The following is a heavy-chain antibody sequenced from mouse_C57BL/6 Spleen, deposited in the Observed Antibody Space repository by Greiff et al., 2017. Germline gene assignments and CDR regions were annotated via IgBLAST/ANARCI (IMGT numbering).Heavy chain of an antibody. CDR1: GYTFTSYG. CDR2: IYPRSGNT. V-gene: IGHV1-81*01. D-gene: IGHD1-1*01. CDR3: ARDRYYYGSSYRFAY. Sequence: QVQLKESGAELARPGASVKLSCKASGYTFTSYGISWVKQRTGQGLEWIGEIYPRSGNTYYNEKFKGKATLTADKSSSTAYMELRSLTSEDSAVYFCARDRYYYGSSYRFAYWGQGTLVTVSA. J-gene: IGHJ3*01.